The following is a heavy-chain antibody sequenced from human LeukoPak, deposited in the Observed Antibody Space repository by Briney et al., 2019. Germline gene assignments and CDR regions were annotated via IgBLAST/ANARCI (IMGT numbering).Heavy chain of an antibody. CDR1: GYTFTSYG. J-gene: IGHJ4*02. Sequence: ASVKVSCKASGYTFTSYGISWVRQAPGQGLEWMGWISAYNGNTNYAQKLQGRVTMTTDTPTSTAYMELRSLRSDDTAVYYCARDPTYYYDSSGYHFFDYWGQGTLVTVSS. D-gene: IGHD3-22*01. V-gene: IGHV1-18*01. CDR3: ARDPTYYYDSSGYHFFDY. CDR2: ISAYNGNT.